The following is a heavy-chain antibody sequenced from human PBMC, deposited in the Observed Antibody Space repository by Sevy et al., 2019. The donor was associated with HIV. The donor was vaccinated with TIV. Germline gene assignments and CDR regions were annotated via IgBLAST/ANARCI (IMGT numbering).Heavy chain of an antibody. Sequence: GGSLRLSCAASGFTFSSYWMHWVRQAPGKGLVWVSRINSDGSSTSYADSVKGRFTISRDNPKNTLYLQMNSLRAEDTAVYYCAREPVDFLSSTSYGMDVWGQGTTVTVSS. J-gene: IGHJ6*02. CDR2: INSDGSST. V-gene: IGHV3-74*01. CDR3: AREPVDFLSSTSYGMDV. D-gene: IGHD6-13*01. CDR1: GFTFSSYW.